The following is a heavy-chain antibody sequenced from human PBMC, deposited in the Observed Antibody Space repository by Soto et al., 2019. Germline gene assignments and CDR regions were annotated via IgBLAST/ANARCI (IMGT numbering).Heavy chain of an antibody. V-gene: IGHV1-18*01. CDR3: ARSTYSSSWYGGVFNPSDGLSYNWFDP. D-gene: IGHD6-13*01. Sequence: ASVKVSCKASGYTFTSYGISWVRQAPGQGLEWMGWISAYNGNTNYAQKLQGRVTMTTDTSTSTAYMELRSLRSDDTAVYYCARSTYSSSWYGGVFNPSDGLSYNWFDPWGQGTLVTVSS. J-gene: IGHJ5*02. CDR2: ISAYNGNT. CDR1: GYTFTSYG.